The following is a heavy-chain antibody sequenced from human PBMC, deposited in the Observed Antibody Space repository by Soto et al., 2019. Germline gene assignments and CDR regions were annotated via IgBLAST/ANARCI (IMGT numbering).Heavy chain of an antibody. CDR1: GFTFSNYG. V-gene: IGHV3-30*18. CDR2: ISYDGSSK. CDR3: AKDVRYYDFWSAYLESYYFGLDV. Sequence: GGSLRLSCAASGFTFSNYGMHWVRQAPGKGLEWVALISYDGSSKYHADSVRGRFTISRDNPKNTLFLEMNSLRAEDTAVYYCAKDVRYYDFWSAYLESYYFGLDVWGQGTTVTVSS. D-gene: IGHD3-3*01. J-gene: IGHJ6*02.